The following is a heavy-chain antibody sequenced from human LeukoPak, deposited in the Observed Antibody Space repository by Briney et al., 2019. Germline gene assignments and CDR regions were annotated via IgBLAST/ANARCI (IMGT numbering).Heavy chain of an antibody. Sequence: GGSLRLSCAASGFTFSSHAMSWVRQAPGKGLEWVSGISGSGGNTYYADSVKGRFTISRDNSKNTLWLQMNSLTAEDTAIYHCAKDFLGSIPDAFDVWGQGTMVTVSS. J-gene: IGHJ3*01. CDR2: ISGSGGNT. D-gene: IGHD1-26*01. V-gene: IGHV3-23*01. CDR1: GFTFSSHA. CDR3: AKDFLGSIPDAFDV.